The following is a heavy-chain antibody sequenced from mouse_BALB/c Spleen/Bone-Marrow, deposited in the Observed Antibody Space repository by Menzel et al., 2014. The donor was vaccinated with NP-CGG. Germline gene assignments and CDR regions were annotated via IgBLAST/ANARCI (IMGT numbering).Heavy chain of an antibody. CDR1: GFTFSSYG. Sequence: EVKLMESGGDLVKPGGSLKLSCAASGFTFSSYGFFWVRQTPDKRLEWVATISNGGTFTYYPDSVKGRVTISRDNAKNTLYMQMSSLKSEDTAMYYCARRQSGNYAMDYWGQGTSVTVSS. V-gene: IGHV5-6*02. CDR3: ARRQSGNYAMDY. CDR2: ISNGGTFT. J-gene: IGHJ4*01.